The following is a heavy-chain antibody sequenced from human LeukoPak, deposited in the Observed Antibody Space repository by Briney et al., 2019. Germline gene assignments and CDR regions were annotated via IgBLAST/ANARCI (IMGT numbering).Heavy chain of an antibody. CDR1: GGSISSYY. J-gene: IGHJ3*02. CDR3: ARDTRIAAAGTDAFDI. D-gene: IGHD6-13*01. V-gene: IGHV4-4*09. CDR2: IYTSGST. Sequence: SETLSLTCTVSGGSISSYYWSWIRQPPGKGLEWIGYIYTSGSTNYNPSLKSRVTISVDTSKSQFSLKLSSVPAADTAVYYCARDTRIAAAGTDAFDIWGQGTMVTVSS.